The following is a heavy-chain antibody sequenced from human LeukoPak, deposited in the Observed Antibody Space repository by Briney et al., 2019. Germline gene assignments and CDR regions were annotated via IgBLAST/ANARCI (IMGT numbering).Heavy chain of an antibody. CDR1: GGSISSYY. CDR3: ARYRLVRGVITRFYFDY. V-gene: IGHV4-59*01. J-gene: IGHJ4*02. Sequence: SETLSLTCTVSGGSISSYYWSWIRQPPGKGLEWIGYIYYTRSTHYNPSLKSRVTISLDTSKKQFSLKLDSVTAADTAVYYCARYRLVRGVITRFYFDYWGQGTLVTVSS. D-gene: IGHD3-10*01. CDR2: IYYTRST.